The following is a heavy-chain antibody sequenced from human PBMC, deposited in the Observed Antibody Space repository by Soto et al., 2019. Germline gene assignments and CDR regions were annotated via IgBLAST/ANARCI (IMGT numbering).Heavy chain of an antibody. CDR3: AREDDGGDRDYYGLDV. J-gene: IGHJ6*02. D-gene: IGHD2-21*02. V-gene: IGHV4-59*12. Sequence: PSETLSLTCTVSGGSISSYYWSWIRQPPGKGLEWIGYIHYSGSIMYNPSFKSRVTISVDTSKNQFSLQLSSVTAADTAVYFCAREDDGGDRDYYGLDVWGQGTTVTVSS. CDR1: GGSISSYY. CDR2: IHYSGSI.